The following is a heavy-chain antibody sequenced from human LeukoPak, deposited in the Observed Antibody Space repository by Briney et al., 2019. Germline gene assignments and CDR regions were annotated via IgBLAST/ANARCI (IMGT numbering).Heavy chain of an antibody. J-gene: IGHJ6*03. Sequence: GGSLRLSCAASGFTFSRYSMNWARQAPGKGLQLVSSISGGSNYIFHADSVKGRFTISRDNAKNSLYLQMNSLRVEDTAVYYCARDRIEYSNSGGDYYYFMDVWGKGTTVTVSS. CDR1: GFTFSRYS. CDR3: ARDRIEYSNSGGDYYYFMDV. D-gene: IGHD6-6*01. CDR2: ISGGSNYI. V-gene: IGHV3-21*01.